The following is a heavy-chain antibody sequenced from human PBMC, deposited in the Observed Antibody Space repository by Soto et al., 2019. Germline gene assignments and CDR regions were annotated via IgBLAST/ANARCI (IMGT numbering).Heavy chain of an antibody. CDR3: SRHVNLPLAGTGCDS. CDR1: GVSIGGYN. Sequence: SENLSFTCTVSGVSIGGYNWSWLGQPPGKGLEWIGYIYSIGSTNYNPSLRSRVTMSIDTSQEQFSLKLSSVTATDTAVYYCSRHVNLPLAGTGCDSWGRGTLVTVS. D-gene: IGHD6-19*01. CDR2: IYSIGST. J-gene: IGHJ4*02. V-gene: IGHV4-59*08.